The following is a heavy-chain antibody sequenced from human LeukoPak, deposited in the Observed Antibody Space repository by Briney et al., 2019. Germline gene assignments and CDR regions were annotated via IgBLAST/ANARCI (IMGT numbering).Heavy chain of an antibody. CDR3: AKVGHYDILSRGPRQYDMDV. V-gene: IGHV4-34*01. J-gene: IGHJ6*01. CDR2: INHRGST. CDR1: GCSFSGYY. Sequence: SETLSLTCAVYGCSFSGYYWSWIRQPPGKGLEWIGEINHRGSTNYKLSLKSRVTILGDMVKNKSSLKLRSVTAADKAVYYCAKVGHYDILSRGPRQYDMDVSGQGTTVTVSS. D-gene: IGHD3-9*01.